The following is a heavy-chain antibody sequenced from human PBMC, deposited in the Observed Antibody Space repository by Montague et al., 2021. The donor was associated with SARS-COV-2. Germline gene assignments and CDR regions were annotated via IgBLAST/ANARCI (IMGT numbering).Heavy chain of an antibody. CDR3: ARAGDFGYGSGSYAGGFDY. Sequence: SLRLSCAASGFTFSSYEMNWVRQAPGKGLEWVSYISSSVSTIYYSDSVKGRFTISRDNAKNSLYLQMNSLRAEDTAVYYCARAGDFGYGSGSYAGGFDYWGQGTLVTVSS. CDR2: ISSSVSTI. V-gene: IGHV3-48*03. CDR1: GFTFSSYE. D-gene: IGHD3-10*01. J-gene: IGHJ4*02.